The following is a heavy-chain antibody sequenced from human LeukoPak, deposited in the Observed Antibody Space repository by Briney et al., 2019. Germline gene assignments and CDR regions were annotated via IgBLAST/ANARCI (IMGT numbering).Heavy chain of an antibody. Sequence: GESLKISCKASGYSFTTYWIGWVRQMPGKGLEWMGIIYPRDSDTRYGPAFQGQVSFSADTSISTAYLQWSSLEASDTAMYYCARHRNRFCSSATCFTLFDSWGQGTLVTVSS. J-gene: IGHJ4*02. CDR3: ARHRNRFCSSATCFTLFDS. V-gene: IGHV5-51*01. CDR1: GYSFTTYW. CDR2: IYPRDSDT. D-gene: IGHD2-2*01.